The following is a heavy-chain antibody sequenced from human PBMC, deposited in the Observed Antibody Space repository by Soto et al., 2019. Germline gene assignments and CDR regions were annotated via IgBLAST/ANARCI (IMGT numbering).Heavy chain of an antibody. CDR1: GYTFTAYY. V-gene: IGHV1-2*02. J-gene: IGHJ4*02. Sequence: SVKVSCKAPGYTFTAYYIHGVLRSPLQWREWMGWINPDSGTTDYAQKFQGRVTVSRDTSSNTAFMELRRLTSDDTAVYYCARDNYHILGHYSFRGSCDFWGQGTLVTVSS. CDR2: INPDSGTT. D-gene: IGHD3-22*01. CDR3: ARDNYHILGHYSFRGSCDF.